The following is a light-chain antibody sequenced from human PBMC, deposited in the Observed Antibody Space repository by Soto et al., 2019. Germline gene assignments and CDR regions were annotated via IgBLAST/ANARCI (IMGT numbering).Light chain of an antibody. CDR3: QQYNSYVWT. V-gene: IGKV1-5*01. Sequence: DIQMTQSPSTLSASVGDRVTITCRASQSISSGLAWYQQKPGKAPKLLIYDASSLESGVPSRFSGSGSGTEFTLTISSLQPDDFATYYCQQYNSYVWTFGQGTKVEIK. CDR1: QSISSG. J-gene: IGKJ1*01. CDR2: DAS.